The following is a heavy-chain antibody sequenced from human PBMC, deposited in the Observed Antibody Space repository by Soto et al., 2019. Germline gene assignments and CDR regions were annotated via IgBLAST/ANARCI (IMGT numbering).Heavy chain of an antibody. J-gene: IGHJ4*02. CDR1: GGIFSTYA. CDR3: ARDRDDYGSGNYYNRIDF. CDR2: IIPLFGTP. V-gene: IGHV1-69*01. Sequence: QVQLVQSGAEVKKPGSSVKVSCKASGGIFSTYAISWLRQAPGQGLEWMGGIIPLFGTPNYAQRVQGRVTITADEATSTAYMELSSLRSEDTAVYYCARDRDDYGSGNYYNRIDFWGQGTLVTVSS. D-gene: IGHD3-10*01.